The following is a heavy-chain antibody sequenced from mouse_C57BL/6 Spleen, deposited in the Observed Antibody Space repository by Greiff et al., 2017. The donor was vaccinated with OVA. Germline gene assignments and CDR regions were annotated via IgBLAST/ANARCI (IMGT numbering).Heavy chain of an antibody. CDR2: INPTTGST. D-gene: IGHD2-3*01. J-gene: IGHJ3*01. CDR1: GYSFTGYY. CDR3: ARRDGYYRFAD. Sequence: EVQLQQSGPELVKPGASVKISCKASGYSFTGYYMNWVKQSPEQSLEWIGEINPTTGSTNYNQKFKTKATLTVDKSSSTAYMQLKSLTSEDSAVDYCARRDGYYRFADWGQGTLVTVSA. V-gene: IGHV1-42*01.